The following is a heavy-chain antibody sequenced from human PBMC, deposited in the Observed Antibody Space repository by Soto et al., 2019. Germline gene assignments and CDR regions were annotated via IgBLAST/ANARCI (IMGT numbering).Heavy chain of an antibody. Sequence: TLSLTCTVSGGYLSCGDYYWSWIRQPPGKGLEWIGYLYYSGSPYYNPSLKSRVTISVDTSKNQFSLKLSSVTAADTAVYYCARAPPSAAGTHFDYWGQGTLVTVSS. CDR1: GGYLSCGDYY. V-gene: IGHV4-30-4*01. D-gene: IGHD6-19*01. J-gene: IGHJ4*02. CDR2: LYYSGSP. CDR3: ARAPPSAAGTHFDY.